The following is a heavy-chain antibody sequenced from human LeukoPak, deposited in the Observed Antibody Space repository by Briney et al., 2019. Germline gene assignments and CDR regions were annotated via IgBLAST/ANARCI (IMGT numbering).Heavy chain of an antibody. CDR2: ISYDGSNE. J-gene: IGHJ6*03. CDR1: GFPFSSYV. CDR3: AKDRCSNGIGCYYYYMDV. D-gene: IGHD2-8*01. V-gene: IGHV3-30*04. Sequence: GSLRLSCVVSGFPFSSYVMHWVRQAPGKGLEWVAIISYDGSNEYYGDSVKGRFTISRDNSKNTLYLQMNSLRAGDTAVYYCAKDRCSNGIGCYYYYMDVWGKGTTVTISS.